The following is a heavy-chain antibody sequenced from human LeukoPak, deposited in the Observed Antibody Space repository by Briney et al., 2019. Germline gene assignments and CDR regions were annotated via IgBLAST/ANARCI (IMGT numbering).Heavy chain of an antibody. V-gene: IGHV4-59*08. Sequence: PSETLSLTCTVSGGSISSYYWSWIRQPPGKGLEWIGYIYYSGSTNYNPSLKSRVTISVDTSKNQFSLKLSSVTAADTAVYYCAKMGPAAAGIIDWGQGTLVTVSS. CDR2: IYYSGST. D-gene: IGHD6-13*01. CDR3: AKMGPAAAGIID. CDR1: GGSISSYY. J-gene: IGHJ4*02.